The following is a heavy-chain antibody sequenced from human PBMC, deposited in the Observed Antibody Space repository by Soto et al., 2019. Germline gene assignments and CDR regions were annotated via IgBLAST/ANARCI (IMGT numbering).Heavy chain of an antibody. D-gene: IGHD3-3*01. V-gene: IGHV1-2*02. CDR1: GYTFTGYY. CDR3: ARIESALRFLEWLLIDY. CDR2: INPNSGNT. J-gene: IGHJ4*02. Sequence: ASVKVSCKASGYTFTGYYMHWVRQAPGQGLEWMGWINPNSGNTNYAQKLQGRVTMTTDTSTSTAYMELRSLRSDDTAVYYCARIESALRFLEWLLIDYWGQGTLVTVSS.